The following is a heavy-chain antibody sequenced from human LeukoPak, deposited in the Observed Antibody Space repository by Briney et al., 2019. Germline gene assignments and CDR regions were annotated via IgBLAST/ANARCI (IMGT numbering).Heavy chain of an antibody. CDR2: IYNTGSP. CDR1: GGSISRTSYY. V-gene: IGHV4-39*01. D-gene: IGHD1-26*01. J-gene: IGHJ5*02. CDR3: ARHRTVHSAIDP. Sequence: SETLSLTCTVSGGSISRTSYYWGWIRQPPGKGLEWIGNIYNTGSPYYNPSLKSRVTISVDTSKNQFSLKLSSVTAADTAVYYCARHRTVHSAIDPWGQGILVTVSS.